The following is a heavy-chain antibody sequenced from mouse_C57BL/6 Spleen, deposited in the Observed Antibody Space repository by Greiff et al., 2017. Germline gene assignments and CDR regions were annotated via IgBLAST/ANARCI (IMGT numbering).Heavy chain of an antibody. CDR3: AIYDGYYAWFAY. J-gene: IGHJ3*01. CDR1: GYRFTDYN. V-gene: IGHV1-22*01. D-gene: IGHD2-3*01. CDR2: INPNNGGT. Sequence: VQLQQSGPELVKPGASVKMSCKASGYRFTDYNMHWVKQSHGKSLEWIGYINPNNGGTSYNQKFKGKATLTVNKSSSTAYMELRSLTSEDSAVFYCAIYDGYYAWFAYWGQGTLVTVSA.